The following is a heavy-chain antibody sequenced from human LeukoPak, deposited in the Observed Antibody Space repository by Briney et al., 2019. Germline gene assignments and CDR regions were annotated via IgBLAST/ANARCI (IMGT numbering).Heavy chain of an antibody. J-gene: IGHJ4*02. CDR2: IRSKAFGGTS. Sequence: PGGSLRLSCKASTFTFADYAMSWVRQAPGKGLEWVGFIRSKAFGGTSEYAASVKGRFTISRDDSKSIVYLQMNSLKTEDTAVYYCTRAPYSNYVNLDYWGQGTLVTVSS. V-gene: IGHV3-49*04. D-gene: IGHD4-11*01. CDR1: TFTFADYA. CDR3: TRAPYSNYVNLDY.